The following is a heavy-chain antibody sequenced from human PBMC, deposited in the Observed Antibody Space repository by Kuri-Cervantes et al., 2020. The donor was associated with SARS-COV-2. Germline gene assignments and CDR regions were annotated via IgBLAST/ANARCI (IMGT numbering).Heavy chain of an antibody. CDR1: GGSFSGYY. D-gene: IGHD6-13*01. V-gene: IGHV4-34*01. CDR3: ARYSSSWYGWYFDL. J-gene: IGHJ2*01. Sequence: SQTLSLTWAVYGGSFSGYYWSWIRQPPGKGLEWIGEINHSGSTNYNPSLKSRVTISVDTSKNQFSLRLSSVTAADTAVYYCARYSSSWYGWYFDLWGRGTLVTVSS. CDR2: INHSGST.